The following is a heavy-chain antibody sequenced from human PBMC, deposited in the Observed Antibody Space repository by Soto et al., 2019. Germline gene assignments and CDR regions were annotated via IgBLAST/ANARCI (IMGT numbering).Heavy chain of an antibody. CDR1: GFTFSNYA. CDR2: ISGSGGST. CDR3: AKEPVGRHDSPRGGMDV. V-gene: IGHV3-23*01. D-gene: IGHD3-10*01. J-gene: IGHJ6*02. Sequence: DVQLLESGGGLVQPGGSLRLSCAASGFTFSNYAMSWVRQAPGKGLEWVSAISGSGGSTYYADSVKGRFTISRDNSKNTLYLQMNSLRAEDTAVYYCAKEPVGRHDSPRGGMDVWGQGTTVTVSS.